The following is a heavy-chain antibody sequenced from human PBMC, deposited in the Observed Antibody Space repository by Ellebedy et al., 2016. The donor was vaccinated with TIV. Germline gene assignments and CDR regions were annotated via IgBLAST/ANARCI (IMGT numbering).Heavy chain of an antibody. CDR1: GYTFASYG. CDR2: INTNSCNP. CDR3: ARTGIWGNAFDI. V-gene: IGHV7-4-1*02. D-gene: IGHD7-27*01. J-gene: IGHJ3*02. Sequence: AASVTVSCKASGYTFASYGVNWVRQAPGQGLEWMGWINTNSCNPTYAHAFTGRIVFSLDTSVSTAELQISSLRDEDSAVYYCARTGIWGNAFDIWGQGTMVTVSS.